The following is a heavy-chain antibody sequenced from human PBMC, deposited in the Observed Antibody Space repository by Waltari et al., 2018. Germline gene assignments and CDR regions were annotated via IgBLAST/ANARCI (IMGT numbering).Heavy chain of an antibody. CDR1: GYSFTSYW. V-gene: IGHV5-51*01. D-gene: IGHD3-22*01. CDR3: ARGINYYDSSGNYYFDY. J-gene: IGHJ4*02. Sequence: EVQLVQSGAEVKKPGESLKISCKGSGYSFTSYWIGWVRQMPGKGLEWMGIIYPGDSDTRYGPTFQGQVTISADKSISTAYLQWSSLKASDTAMYYCARGINYYDSSGNYYFDYWGQGTLVTVSS. CDR2: IYPGDSDT.